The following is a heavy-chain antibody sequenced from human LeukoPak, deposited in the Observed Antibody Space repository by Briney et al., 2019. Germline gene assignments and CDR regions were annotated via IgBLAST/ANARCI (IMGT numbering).Heavy chain of an antibody. V-gene: IGHV4-34*01. CDR3: ARGEGARDGYNYEGPFYFDY. D-gene: IGHD5-24*01. J-gene: IGHJ4*02. CDR1: GGPFSDYY. CDR2: INHSGST. Sequence: PSETLSLTCAVYGGPFSDYYRSWIRQPPGKGLEWIGKINHSGSTNYSPSLKSRVTISIDTSKNQFSLKLNSMTAADTAVYYCARGEGARDGYNYEGPFYFDYWGQGTLVTVSS.